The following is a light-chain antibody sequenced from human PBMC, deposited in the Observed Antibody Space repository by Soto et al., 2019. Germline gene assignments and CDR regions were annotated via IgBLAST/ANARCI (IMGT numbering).Light chain of an antibody. J-gene: IGKJ1*01. CDR3: QQYDNLPPTWT. CDR2: DAS. V-gene: IGKV1-33*01. Sequence: DIQMTQSPSSRSASVGNRVTITCQASQDIATYLNWYQQKPGKAPNLLIYDASNLETGVPSRFSGGGSGTHFTFTISNLQPEDIATYCCQQYDNLPPTWTFGQGTKVDIK. CDR1: QDIATY.